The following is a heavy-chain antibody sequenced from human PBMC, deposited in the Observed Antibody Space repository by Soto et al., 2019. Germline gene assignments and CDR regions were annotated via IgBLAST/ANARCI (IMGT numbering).Heavy chain of an antibody. CDR1: GYTFTSYG. CDR2: ISAYNGNT. Sequence: ASVKVSCKASGYTFTSYGISWVRQAPGQGFVWIVWISAYNGNTNFAQKLQGRVTMTTDTSTSTAYMELRSLRSDDTVVYYCARTGYSSGWSVPNWFDPWGQGTLVTVSS. D-gene: IGHD6-19*01. V-gene: IGHV1-18*01. J-gene: IGHJ5*02. CDR3: ARTGYSSGWSVPNWFDP.